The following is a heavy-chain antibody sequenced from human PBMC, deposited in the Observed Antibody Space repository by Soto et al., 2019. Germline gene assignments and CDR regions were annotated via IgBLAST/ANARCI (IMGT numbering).Heavy chain of an antibody. CDR2: ISAYNGNT. J-gene: IGHJ4*02. V-gene: IGHV1-18*01. Sequence: ASVKVSCKASGYTFTSYGISWVRQAPGQGLEWMGWISAYNGNTNYAQKLQGRVTMTTDTSTSTAYMELRSLRSDDTAVYYCARQSDPRIYTGWFFDYWGQGTLVTVSS. D-gene: IGHD6-19*01. CDR3: ARQSDPRIYTGWFFDY. CDR1: GYTFTSYG.